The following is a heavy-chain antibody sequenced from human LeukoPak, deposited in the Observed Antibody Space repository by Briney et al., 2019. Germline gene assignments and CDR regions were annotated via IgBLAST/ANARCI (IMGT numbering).Heavy chain of an antibody. CDR3: ARLHRDYGDYTVWFDP. CDR1: VGYISSYY. J-gene: IGHJ5*02. D-gene: IGHD4-17*01. V-gene: IGHV4-59*08. CDR2: IYYSGST. Sequence: SETLSLTCTVHVGYISSYYWSWIRQPPGKGLEWIGYIYYSGSTNYNPSLKSRVTISVDTSKNQFSLKLSSVTAADTAVYYCARLHRDYGDYTVWFDPWGQGTLVTVSS.